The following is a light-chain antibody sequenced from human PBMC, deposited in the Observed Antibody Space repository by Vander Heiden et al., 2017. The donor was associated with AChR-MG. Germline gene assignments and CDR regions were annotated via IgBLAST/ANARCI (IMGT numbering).Light chain of an antibody. CDR2: DTS. CDR1: QDVDKY. V-gene: IGKV3D-11*01. Sequence: EIVLTQSPATLSSSPGERATLSCRARQDVDKYLAWYQQRPGQAPRLLIYDTSKRATGIPARFSGSGPGTDFTLTISSLEPEDFAVYCCQQRSKWRAFGQGTRLEIK. J-gene: IGKJ5*01. CDR3: QQRSKWRA.